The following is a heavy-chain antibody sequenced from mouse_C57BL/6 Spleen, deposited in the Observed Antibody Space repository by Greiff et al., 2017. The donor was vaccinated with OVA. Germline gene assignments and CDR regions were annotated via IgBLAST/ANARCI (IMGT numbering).Heavy chain of an antibody. D-gene: IGHD1-1*01. CDR3: ARMGYYGSNLYYFDY. CDR2: IYPGDGDT. CDR1: GYAFSSYW. J-gene: IGHJ2*01. V-gene: IGHV1-80*01. Sequence: VQLQQSGAELVKPGASVKISCKASGYAFSSYWMNWVKQRPGKGLEWIGQIYPGDGDTNYNGKFKGKATLTADNSSSTAYMQLSSLTSEDSAVYFCARMGYYGSNLYYFDYWGQGTTLTVSS.